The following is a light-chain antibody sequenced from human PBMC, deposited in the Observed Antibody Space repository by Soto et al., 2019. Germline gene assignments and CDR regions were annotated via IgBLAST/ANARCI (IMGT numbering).Light chain of an antibody. CDR3: QQYNTWPPVT. V-gene: IGKV3-15*01. Sequence: EILMTQSPATLSVSPGESATLSCRASQTIGSNLAWYRQKPGQAPRVLIYGASTRASGTPPRFSGSGSGTEFTLIISSLQSEDFAINYCQQYNTWPPVTFGQGTKVEIK. J-gene: IGKJ1*01. CDR2: GAS. CDR1: QTIGSN.